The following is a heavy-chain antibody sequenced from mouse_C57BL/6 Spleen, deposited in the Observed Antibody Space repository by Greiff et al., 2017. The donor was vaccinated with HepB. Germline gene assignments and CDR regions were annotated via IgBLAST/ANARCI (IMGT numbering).Heavy chain of an antibody. V-gene: IGHV5-16*01. J-gene: IGHJ2*01. CDR1: GFTFSDYY. Sequence: EVKLVESEGGLVQPGSSMKLSCTASGFTFSDYYMAWVRQVPEKGLEWVANINYDGSSTYYLDSLKSRFIISRDNAKNILYLQMSSLKSEDTATYYCARARTYFDDWGQGTTLTVSS. CDR3: ARARTYFDD. CDR2: INYDGSST.